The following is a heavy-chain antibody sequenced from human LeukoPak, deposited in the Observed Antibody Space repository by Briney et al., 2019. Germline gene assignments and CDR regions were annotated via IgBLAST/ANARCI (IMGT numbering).Heavy chain of an antibody. D-gene: IGHD3-9*01. J-gene: IGHJ4*02. V-gene: IGHV3-48*04. CDR1: GFTFSSYS. CDR3: ARDLYLLRYFDWFSSTSSFDY. CDR2: ISSSSSTI. Sequence: GGSLRLSCAASGFTFSSYSMNWVRQAPGKGLEWVSYISSSSSTIYYADSVKGRFTIPRDNAKNSLYLQMNSLRAEDTAVYYCARDLYLLRYFDWFSSTSSFDYWGQGTLVTVSS.